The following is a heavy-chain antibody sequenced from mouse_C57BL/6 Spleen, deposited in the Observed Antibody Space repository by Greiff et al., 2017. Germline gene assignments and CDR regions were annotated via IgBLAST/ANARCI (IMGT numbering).Heavy chain of an antibody. CDR3: ARWGGNSYYYAMDY. Sequence: QVQLQQPGAELVKPGASVKLSCKASGYTFTSYWMQWVKQRPGQGLEWIGEIDPSDSYTNYNQKFKGKATVTVDTSSSTAYMQLSSLTSEDSAVYYCARWGGNSYYYAMDYWGQGTSVTVSS. CDR1: GYTFTSYW. V-gene: IGHV1-50*01. CDR2: IDPSDSYT. D-gene: IGHD2-1*01. J-gene: IGHJ4*01.